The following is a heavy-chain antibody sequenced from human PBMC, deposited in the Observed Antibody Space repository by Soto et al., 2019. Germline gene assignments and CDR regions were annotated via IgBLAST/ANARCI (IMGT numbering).Heavy chain of an antibody. V-gene: IGHV1-46*01. CDR1: RYTLTNLY. J-gene: IGHJ6*02. CDR2: INPSGGST. D-gene: IGHD1-26*01. CDR3: ARSQVGRPLDV. Sequence: GASLKAFCKASRYTLTNLYIHWLRQAPGQGLEWMGIINPSGGSTTYPQKFQGRVTMTRDTSTSTVHMELITLRSEDTAVYYCARSQVGRPLDVWGPGTTVTVSS.